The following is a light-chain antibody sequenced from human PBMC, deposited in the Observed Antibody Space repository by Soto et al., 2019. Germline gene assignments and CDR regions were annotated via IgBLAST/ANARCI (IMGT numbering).Light chain of an antibody. CDR2: EVS. J-gene: IGLJ3*02. V-gene: IGLV2-11*01. CDR1: SSDVGGYNY. Sequence: QSALTQPASVSGSPGQSITISCTGTSSDVGGYNYVSWYQQHPGKAPKLMIFEVSKRPSGVPDRFSASKSGNTASLTISGLQAEDESDYYCYSYAGSYTWVFGGGTKVTVL. CDR3: YSYAGSYTWV.